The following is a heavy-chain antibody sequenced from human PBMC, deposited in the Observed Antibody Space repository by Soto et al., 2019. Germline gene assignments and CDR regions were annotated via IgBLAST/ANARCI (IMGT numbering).Heavy chain of an antibody. CDR1: GFTFSNAW. J-gene: IGHJ4*02. Sequence: GGSLRVSCSVSGFTFSNAWMTECRQASAKQLTWAGRIKSKINGGTTDYAAPVKGRFTISRDDSKNTLYLQMNRRKTEDTALYYCTTDPVTMIVVVPSSGWGQGTLVTVTS. CDR2: IKSKINGGTT. V-gene: IGHV3-15*07. CDR3: TTDPVTMIVVVPSSG. D-gene: IGHD3-22*01.